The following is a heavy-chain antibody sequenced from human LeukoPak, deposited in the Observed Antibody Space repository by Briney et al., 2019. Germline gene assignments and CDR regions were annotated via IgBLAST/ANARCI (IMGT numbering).Heavy chain of an antibody. V-gene: IGHV3-30-3*01. D-gene: IGHD2-2*01. Sequence: PGGSLRLSCAASGFTFSSYAMHWVRQAPGKGLEWVAVISYDGSNKYYADSVKGRFTISRDNAKNSLYLQMNSLRAEDTAVYYCAGPQAAIRGVRYFQHWGQGTLVTVSS. CDR1: GFTFSSYA. J-gene: IGHJ1*01. CDR2: ISYDGSNK. CDR3: AGPQAAIRGVRYFQH.